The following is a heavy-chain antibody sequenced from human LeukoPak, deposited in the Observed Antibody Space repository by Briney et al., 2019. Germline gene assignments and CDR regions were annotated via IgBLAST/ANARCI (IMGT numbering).Heavy chain of an antibody. CDR2: IYYSGST. D-gene: IGHD1-26*01. CDR1: GGSISGYY. V-gene: IGHV4-59*01. CDR3: ARAPSGSYLFDY. Sequence: SETLSLTCTVSGGSISGYYWSWIRQPPGKGLEWIGYIYYSGSTNYNPSLKSRVTISVDTSKNQFSLKLSSVTAADTAVYYCARAPSGSYLFDYWGQGTLVTVSS. J-gene: IGHJ4*02.